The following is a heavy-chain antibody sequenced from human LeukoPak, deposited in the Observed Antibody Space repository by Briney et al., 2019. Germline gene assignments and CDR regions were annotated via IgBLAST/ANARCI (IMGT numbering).Heavy chain of an antibody. CDR3: ARDSYGDANFDS. CDR2: IYADGNT. CDR1: GFTFDDYV. V-gene: IGHV3-53*01. J-gene: IGHJ4*02. D-gene: IGHD4-17*01. Sequence: GGSLRLSCAASGFTFDDYVMSWVRHAPGKGLEWVSFIYADGNTYYADSVKGRFTISRDISKNAVYLQMNSLRAEDTAVYYCARDSYGDANFDSWGQGTLVTVSS.